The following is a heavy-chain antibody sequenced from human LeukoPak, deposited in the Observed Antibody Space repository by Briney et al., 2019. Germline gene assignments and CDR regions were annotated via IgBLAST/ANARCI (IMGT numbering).Heavy chain of an antibody. V-gene: IGHV3-30-3*01. J-gene: IGHJ4*02. CDR2: ISYDGSNK. D-gene: IGHD2-2*01. Sequence: GGSLRLSCAASGFTFSSYAMHWVRQAPGKGLEWVAVISYDGSNKYYADSVKGRFTISRGNSKNTLYLQMNSLRAEDTAVYYCARDSTDIVVVPAAMPELWGQGTLVTVSS. CDR3: ARDSTDIVVVPAAMPEL. CDR1: GFTFSSYA.